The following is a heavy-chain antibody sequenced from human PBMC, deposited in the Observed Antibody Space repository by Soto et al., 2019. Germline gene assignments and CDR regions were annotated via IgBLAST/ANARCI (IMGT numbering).Heavy chain of an antibody. CDR2: IHSTRSP. J-gene: IGHJ5*02. D-gene: IGHD4-17*01. V-gene: IGHV4-4*07. CDR3: ARSPAYGDYANLDT. CDR1: GDSVSKYY. Sequence: SETLSLTCTVSGDSVSKYYWNWIRQPAGKGLEWIGRIHSTRSPNYNPSLKSRVAMSVDTSKNQFSLKLNLTSVTAADTAVYYCARSPAYGDYANLDTWGQGTL.